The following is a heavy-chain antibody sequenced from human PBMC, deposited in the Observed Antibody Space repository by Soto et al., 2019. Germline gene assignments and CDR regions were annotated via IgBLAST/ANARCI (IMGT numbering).Heavy chain of an antibody. CDR3: ARANYYDSSGYLDY. D-gene: IGHD3-22*01. J-gene: IGHJ4*02. V-gene: IGHV3-33*01. Sequence: GGSLRLSCAASGFTFSSYGMHWVRQAPGKGLEWVAVIWYDGSNKYYADSVKGRFTISRDNSKNTLYLQMNSLRAEDTAVYYCARANYYDSSGYLDYWGQGTLVTVSS. CDR1: GFTFSSYG. CDR2: IWYDGSNK.